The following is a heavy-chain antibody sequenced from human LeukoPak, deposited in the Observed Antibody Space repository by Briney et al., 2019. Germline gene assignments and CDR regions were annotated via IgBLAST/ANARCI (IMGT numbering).Heavy chain of an antibody. CDR2: LYYSGST. Sequence: KPSETLSLTCTVSGGSISSYYWSWFRQPPGKGLEWIGFLYYSGSTDYNPSLKSRVTISVDTSKNQFSLKLSSVTAADTAVYYCGRVHSSGWQMRSYYFDYWGQGTLVTVSS. D-gene: IGHD6-19*01. V-gene: IGHV4-59*01. CDR3: GRVHSSGWQMRSYYFDY. CDR1: GGSISSYY. J-gene: IGHJ4*02.